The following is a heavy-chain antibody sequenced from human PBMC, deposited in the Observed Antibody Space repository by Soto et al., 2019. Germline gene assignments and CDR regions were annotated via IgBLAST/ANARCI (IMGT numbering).Heavy chain of an antibody. CDR2: INPSGGST. Sequence: ASVKVSCKASGYTFTSYYMHWVRQAPGQGLEWMGIINPSGGSTSYAQKFQGRVTMTRDTSTSTVYMELSSLRSEDTAVYYCARRDTAMVKNYYYYYGMDVWGQGTTVTVSS. CDR1: GYTFTSYY. V-gene: IGHV1-46*01. CDR3: ARRDTAMVKNYYYYYGMDV. J-gene: IGHJ6*02. D-gene: IGHD5-18*01.